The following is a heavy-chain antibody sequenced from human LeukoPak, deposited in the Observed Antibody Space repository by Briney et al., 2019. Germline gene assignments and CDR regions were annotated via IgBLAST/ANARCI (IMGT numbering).Heavy chain of an antibody. Sequence: PGGSLRLSCAASGFTVSSNYMSRVRQAPGKGLEWVSVIYSGGSTYYADSVKGRFTISRDNSKNTLYLQMNSLRAEDTAVYYCARGPDVEMATIMHPDYWGQGTLVTVSS. CDR3: ARGPDVEMATIMHPDY. D-gene: IGHD5-24*01. CDR2: IYSGGST. V-gene: IGHV3-53*01. CDR1: GFTVSSNY. J-gene: IGHJ4*02.